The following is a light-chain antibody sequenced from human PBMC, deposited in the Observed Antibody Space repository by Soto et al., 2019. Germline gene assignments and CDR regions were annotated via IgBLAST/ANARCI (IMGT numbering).Light chain of an antibody. J-gene: IGLJ2*01. CDR3: SSYAGSNNL. CDR2: EVS. Sequence: ALTQPPSASGSPGQSVTISCTGTSSDVGGYNYVSWYQQHPGKAPKLMIYEVSKRPSGVPDRFSGSKSGNTASLTVSGLQAEDEADYYCSSYAGSNNLFGGGTKLTVL. CDR1: SSDVGGYNY. V-gene: IGLV2-8*01.